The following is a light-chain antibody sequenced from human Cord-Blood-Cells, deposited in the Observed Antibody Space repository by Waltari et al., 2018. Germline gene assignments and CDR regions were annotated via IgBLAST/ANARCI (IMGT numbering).Light chain of an antibody. CDR3: QQSYSTPYT. V-gene: IGKV1-39*01. CDR2: AAS. CDR1: QSISSY. J-gene: IGKJ2*01. Sequence: DSQMTQSPSSLSAPVGDRVTITCRESQSISSYLNWYQQKPGKAPKLLIYAASSLQSGVPSRFSGSGSGTDFTLTISSLQPEDFATYYCQQSYSTPYTFGQGTKLEIK.